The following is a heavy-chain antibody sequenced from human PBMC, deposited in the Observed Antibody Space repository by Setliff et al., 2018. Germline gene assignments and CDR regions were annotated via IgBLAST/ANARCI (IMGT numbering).Heavy chain of an antibody. Sequence: ETLSLTCTVSGGSFTPYYWSWIRQPPGKGLEWIGYVYYSGTAYYNPSLKSRVTVIVDTSKNQFSLRLSSVTAADTAVYYCARGGTFRYFDYWGQGTPVTGLL. CDR2: VYYSGTA. D-gene: IGHD5-12*01. V-gene: IGHV4-59*01. CDR3: ARGGTFRYFDY. J-gene: IGHJ4*02. CDR1: GGSFTPYY.